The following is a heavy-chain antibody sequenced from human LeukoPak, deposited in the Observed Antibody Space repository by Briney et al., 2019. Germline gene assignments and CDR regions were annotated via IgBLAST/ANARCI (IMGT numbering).Heavy chain of an antibody. CDR1: GFNFGDYA. V-gene: IGHV3-49*03. Sequence: GGSLRLSCTASGFNFGDYAMSWFRQAPEKGLEGVGFITNKAFGGTAEYAASVKGRFTISRDDPRSIAYLQMDNLRTEDTGVYYCTRDEYGSGSNFFDYWGQGTLVTVST. CDR3: TRDEYGSGSNFFDY. CDR2: ITNKAFGGTA. D-gene: IGHD2-15*01. J-gene: IGHJ4*02.